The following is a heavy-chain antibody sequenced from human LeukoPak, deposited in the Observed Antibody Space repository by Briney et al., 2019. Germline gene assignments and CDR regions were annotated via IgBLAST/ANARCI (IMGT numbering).Heavy chain of an antibody. Sequence: SETLSLTCAVSGGSISSGGYSWSWIRQPPGKGLEWIGYIYHSGSTYYNPSLKSRVTISVDRSKNQFSLKLNSVTAADTAVYYCARDRYGDHTYFDYWGQGTLVTVSS. CDR1: GGSISSGGYS. CDR2: IYHSGST. D-gene: IGHD4-17*01. V-gene: IGHV4-30-2*01. J-gene: IGHJ4*02. CDR3: ARDRYGDHTYFDY.